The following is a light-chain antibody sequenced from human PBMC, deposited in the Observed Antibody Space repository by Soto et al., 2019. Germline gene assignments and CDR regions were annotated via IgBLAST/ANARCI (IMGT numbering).Light chain of an antibody. J-gene: IGLJ3*02. V-gene: IGLV2-8*01. CDR1: SSDVGAYNY. CDR3: TSYAGSSIWV. Sequence: QSALTQPPSASGSPGQSVTISCTGTSSDVGAYNYVSWYQQYPGKAPKLMIYEVNKRPSGVPDRFSGSKSGKTASLTVSGLQAEDEADYHCTSYAGSSIWVFGGGTKLTVL. CDR2: EVN.